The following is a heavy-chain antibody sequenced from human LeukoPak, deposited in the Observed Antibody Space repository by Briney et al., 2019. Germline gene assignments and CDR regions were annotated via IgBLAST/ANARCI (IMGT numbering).Heavy chain of an antibody. CDR3: ARVTYSSSSISLDAFDI. CDR2: IYTSGST. J-gene: IGHJ3*02. V-gene: IGHV4-4*07. CDR1: GGTISSYY. Sequence: PSEILSLTCTVSGGTISSYYWSWIRQPAGKGLEWIGRIYTSGSTNYNPSLKSRDTMSVDTSKNQFSLKLSSVTAADTAVYYCARVTYSSSSISLDAFDIWGQGTMVTVSS. D-gene: IGHD6-6*01.